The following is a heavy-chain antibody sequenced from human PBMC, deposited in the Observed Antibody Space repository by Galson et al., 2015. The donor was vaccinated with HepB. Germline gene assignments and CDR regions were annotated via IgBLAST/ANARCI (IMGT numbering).Heavy chain of an antibody. Sequence: SLRLSCAASGFTVSSNYMSWVRQAPGKGLEWVSVIYSGGSTYYADSVKGRFTISRDNSKNTLYLQMNSLRAEDTTVYYCARDFPTQPLVDYWGQGTLVTV. V-gene: IGHV3-53*01. CDR2: IYSGGST. CDR3: ARDFPTQPLVDY. J-gene: IGHJ4*02. D-gene: IGHD6-13*01. CDR1: GFTVSSNY.